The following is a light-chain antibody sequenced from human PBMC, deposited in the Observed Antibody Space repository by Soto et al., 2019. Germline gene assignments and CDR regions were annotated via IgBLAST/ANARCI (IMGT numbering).Light chain of an antibody. Sequence: QSVLTQPPSVSGAPGQTITMSCTGSGSNVGASYDVHWYQILPGAGPRLLIYKNNNRPSGVPDRFSGSKSGTSASLAITGLRAEDEAEYYCQSYDNILSSPLFGGGTKVTVL. J-gene: IGLJ3*02. V-gene: IGLV1-40*01. CDR3: QSYDNILSSPL. CDR2: KNN. CDR1: GSNVGASYD.